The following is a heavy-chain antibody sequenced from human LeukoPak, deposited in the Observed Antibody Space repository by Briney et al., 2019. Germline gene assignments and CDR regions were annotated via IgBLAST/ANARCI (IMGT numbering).Heavy chain of an antibody. V-gene: IGHV4-4*02. Sequence: PSGALSLTCAVSGGSISSSNWWSWVRQPPGKGLEWIGEINHSGSTNYNPSLKSRVTISVDTSKNQFSLKLSSVTAADTAVYYCARHKGGMWVSSGNRRAFDYWGQGTLVTVSS. J-gene: IGHJ4*02. CDR3: ARHKGGMWVSSGNRRAFDY. CDR2: INHSGST. CDR1: GGSISSSNW. D-gene: IGHD6-19*01.